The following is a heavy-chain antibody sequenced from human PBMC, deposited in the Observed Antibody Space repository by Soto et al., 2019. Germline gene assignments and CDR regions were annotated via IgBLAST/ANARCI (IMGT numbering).Heavy chain of an antibody. Sequence: LRLSCEASGFTFSSYGMHWVRQAPGKGLEWVALIWYDGSKDYYADSVKGRFTISRDNSENTLYLQMNSLRVEDTAVYYCARIDVECYDYWGPGTLVTVSS. J-gene: IGHJ4*01. CDR3: ARIDVECYDY. CDR1: GFTFSSYG. V-gene: IGHV3-33*01. D-gene: IGHD3-3*01. CDR2: IWYDGSKD.